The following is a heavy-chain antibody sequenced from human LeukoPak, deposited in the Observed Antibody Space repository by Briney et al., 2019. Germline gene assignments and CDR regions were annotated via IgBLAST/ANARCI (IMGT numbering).Heavy chain of an antibody. V-gene: IGHV1-2*02. CDR2: INPNSGGT. CDR3: ARDIPHSSSSVDY. Sequence: ASVKVSCKASGYTFTGYYMHWVRQAPGQGLEWMGWINPNSGGTNYAQKFQGRVTMTRDTSISTAYMELRSLRSDDTAVYYCARDIPHSSSSVDYWGQGTLVTVSS. CDR1: GYTFTGYY. D-gene: IGHD6-6*01. J-gene: IGHJ4*02.